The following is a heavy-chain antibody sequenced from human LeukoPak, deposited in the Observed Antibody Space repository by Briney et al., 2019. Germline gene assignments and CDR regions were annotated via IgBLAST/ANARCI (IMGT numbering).Heavy chain of an antibody. CDR2: ISGGGETT. D-gene: IGHD4-17*01. J-gene: IGHJ4*02. V-gene: IGHV3-23*01. CDR3: VRDYADFVGYFFFDY. CDR1: GFTFNNYA. Sequence: GGSLRLSCAASGFTFNNYAMNWVRQAPGKGLEWVSSISGGGETTYYADSAKGRFTISRDNSQNTLYLQMNSLRAEDTAVYYCVRDYADFVGYFFFDYWGQGALVSVSS.